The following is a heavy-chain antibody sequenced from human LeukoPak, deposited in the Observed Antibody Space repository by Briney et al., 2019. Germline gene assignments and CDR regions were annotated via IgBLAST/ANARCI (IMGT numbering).Heavy chain of an antibody. J-gene: IGHJ4*02. CDR3: AREGVYSNGPFDY. CDR1: GFTFSSYA. CDR2: ISHDGNNK. V-gene: IGHV3-30-3*01. D-gene: IGHD5-18*01. Sequence: GRSLRLSCAASGFTFSSYAMHWVRQAPGKGLEWVAVISHDGNNKYNADSVKGRFTTSRDNSKNTLYLQTNSLRAEDTAVYYCAREGVYSNGPFDYWGQGTRVTVSS.